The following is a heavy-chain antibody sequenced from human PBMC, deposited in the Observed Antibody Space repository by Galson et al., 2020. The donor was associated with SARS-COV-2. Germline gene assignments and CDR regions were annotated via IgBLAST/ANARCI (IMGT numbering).Heavy chain of an antibody. J-gene: IGHJ5*02. V-gene: IGHV3-30*04. CDR3: ARETDDYTSGWYDH. Sequence: GGPLRLSCRASGFTFSSSAMHWVRQAPGKGLEWVAIISYDGTKRYNLDSVKGRFTISRDNSKNTLYLQMDSLTTEDTAVYYCARETDDYTSGWYDHCGQGTLVTVSS. CDR2: ISYDGTKR. D-gene: IGHD6-25*01. CDR1: GFTFSSSA.